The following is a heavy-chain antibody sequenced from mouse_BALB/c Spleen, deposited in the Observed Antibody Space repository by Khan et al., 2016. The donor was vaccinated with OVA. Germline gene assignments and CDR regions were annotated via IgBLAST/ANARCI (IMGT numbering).Heavy chain of an antibody. CDR1: GYTFTDYY. V-gene: IGHV1-26*01. J-gene: IGHJ1*01. CDR2: INHDNGDT. Sequence: VQLQQSGPELVKPGASVKMSCKASGYTFTDYYMKWLKQSHGKSLEWIGDINHDNGDTFYNQNFKDKATLTVDKSSSTAHMQLNGLTSEDSAVYFCVRGLFDVWGAGTTVTVSS. CDR3: VRGLFDV.